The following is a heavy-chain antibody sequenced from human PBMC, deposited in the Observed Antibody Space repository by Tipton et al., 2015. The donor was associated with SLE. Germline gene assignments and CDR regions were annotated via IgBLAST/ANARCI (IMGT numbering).Heavy chain of an antibody. CDR2: IYSNGAT. CDR1: GVSIMSGGYY. D-gene: IGHD1-26*01. V-gene: IGHV4-61*02. Sequence: LRLSCNVSGVSIMSGGYYWTWIRQPAGRGLEWIGRIYSNGATNYNPSLMSRVTISVDTPKNQFSLKLTSVTAADTAVYYCARDLGSPGNWFDPWGQGTLVTVSS. J-gene: IGHJ5*02. CDR3: ARDLGSPGNWFDP.